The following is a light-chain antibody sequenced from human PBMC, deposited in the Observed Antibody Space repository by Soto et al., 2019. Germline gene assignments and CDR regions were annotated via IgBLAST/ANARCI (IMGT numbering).Light chain of an antibody. J-gene: IGKJ1*01. CDR2: AAS. V-gene: IGKV1-39*01. Sequence: DIQMTQSPSSLSASVGDRVTITCRASQSIGGYLNWYQQKPGKAPNLLIYAASNLHSGAPSRFSCSGSGTHFTLTINSLQPEDFATYYCQQSFNTPWTFGQGTKVEIK. CDR1: QSIGGY. CDR3: QQSFNTPWT.